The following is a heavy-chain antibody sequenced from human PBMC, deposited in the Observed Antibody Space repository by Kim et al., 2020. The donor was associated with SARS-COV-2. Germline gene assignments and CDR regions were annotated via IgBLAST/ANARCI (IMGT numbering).Heavy chain of an antibody. V-gene: IGHV3-23*01. D-gene: IGHD2-2*03. J-gene: IGHJ4*02. CDR3: AKYIELDDVAVY. Sequence: YNAHSVTCRFNIARDNYKNLLYLQMNSLRAEDTAVYYCAKYIELDDVAVYWGQGTLVTVSS.